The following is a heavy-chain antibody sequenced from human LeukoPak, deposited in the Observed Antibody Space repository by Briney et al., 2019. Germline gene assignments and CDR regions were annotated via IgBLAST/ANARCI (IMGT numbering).Heavy chain of an antibody. CDR3: ARDLILRYFDWSKPSYFDY. V-gene: IGHV1-18*01. J-gene: IGHJ4*02. Sequence: ASVKVSCKASGYTFTSYGISWVRQAPGQGLEWMGWISAYNGNTNYAQELQGRVTMTTDISTSTAYMELRSLRSDDTAVYYCARDLILRYFDWSKPSYFDYWGQGTLVTVSS. D-gene: IGHD3-9*01. CDR2: ISAYNGNT. CDR1: GYTFTSYG.